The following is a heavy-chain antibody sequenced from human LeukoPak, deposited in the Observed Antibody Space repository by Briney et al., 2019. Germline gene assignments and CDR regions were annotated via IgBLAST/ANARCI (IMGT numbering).Heavy chain of an antibody. CDR2: IYYSGTI. J-gene: IGHJ6*03. Sequence: PSETLSLTCTVSGGSISDYYWSWIRQPPGKGLEWIGYIYYSGTINYSPSLKSRLTISVDTSKNQFSLKLSSVTAADTAVYYCARSRMHYYDSSGYYLPPDYYYMDVWGKGTTVTVSS. D-gene: IGHD3-22*01. CDR1: GGSISDYY. CDR3: ARSRMHYYDSSGYYLPPDYYYMDV. V-gene: IGHV4-59*08.